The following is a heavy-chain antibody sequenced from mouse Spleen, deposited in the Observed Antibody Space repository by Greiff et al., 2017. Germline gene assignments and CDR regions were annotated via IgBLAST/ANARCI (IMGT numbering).Heavy chain of an antibody. CDR2: ISYSGST. J-gene: IGHJ3*01. CDR1: GYSITSDYA. V-gene: IGHV3-2*02. D-gene: IGHD3-2*01. Sequence: EVQLQESGPGLVKPSQSLSLTCTVTGYSITSDYAWNWIRQFPGNKLEWMGYISYSGSTSYNPSLKSRISITRDTSKNQFFLQLNSVTTEDTATYYCARSTDSSGRGFAYWGQGTLVTVSA. CDR3: ARSTDSSGRGFAY.